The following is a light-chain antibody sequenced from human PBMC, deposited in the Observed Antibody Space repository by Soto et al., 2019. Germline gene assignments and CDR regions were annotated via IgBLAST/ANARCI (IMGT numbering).Light chain of an antibody. V-gene: IGKV3-11*01. CDR2: DAS. Sequence: VLKQSPATLSLAPVEISPLHVMASQSVSNSLAWYQQKPGQAPRLLIYDASNRATGVPARFSGSGSGTDFTLTISSLEPEDFATYSCKQVNGYPFTCGRGT. CDR3: KQVNGYPFT. J-gene: IGKJ3*01. CDR1: QSVSNS.